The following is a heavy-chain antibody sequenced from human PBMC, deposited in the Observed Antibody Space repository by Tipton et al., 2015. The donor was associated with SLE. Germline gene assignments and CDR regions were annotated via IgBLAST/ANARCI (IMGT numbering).Heavy chain of an antibody. V-gene: IGHV4-61*09. CDR2: FSSSGGT. Sequence: TLSLTCSVFGGALPSRVNYYCTWFRQPAGKGLEWIGHFSSSGGTNYNTSLKSRVTISADTSKNEISLKMTSVTAADTAVYYCARRDCGGDCYYGHWGQGTQVTVSP. CDR1: GGALPSRVNYY. D-gene: IGHD2-21*01. CDR3: ARRDCGGDCYYGH. J-gene: IGHJ4*02.